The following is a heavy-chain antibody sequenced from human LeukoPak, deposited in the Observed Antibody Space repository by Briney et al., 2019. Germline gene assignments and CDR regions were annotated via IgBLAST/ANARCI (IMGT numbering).Heavy chain of an antibody. J-gene: IGHJ3*02. V-gene: IGHV3-21*01. CDR1: GFTFSSYS. CDR3: ARGLAVAGTGDGIDI. Sequence: GGSLRLSCAASGFTFSSYSMNWVRQAPGKGLEWVSSITISSSYMYYADSVKGRFTMSRDDANNSLYLQMHSLRVEDTAVYYWARGLAVAGTGDGIDIWGQGTMVTVSS. CDR2: ITISSSYM. D-gene: IGHD6-19*01.